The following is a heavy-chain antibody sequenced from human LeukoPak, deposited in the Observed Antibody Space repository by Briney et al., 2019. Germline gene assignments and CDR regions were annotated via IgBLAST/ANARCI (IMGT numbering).Heavy chain of an antibody. V-gene: IGHV3-48*01. CDR3: ARDDSDSSGGALGSNYYYYYGMDV. D-gene: IGHD6-25*01. J-gene: IGHJ6*02. CDR1: GFTFSSYS. CDR2: ISSSSSTI. Sequence: PGGSLRLSCAASGFTFSSYSMNWVRQAPGKGLEWVSYISSSSSTIYYADSVKGRFTISRDNAKNSLYLQMNSLRAEDTAVYYCARDDSDSSGGALGSNYYYYYGMDVWGQGTTVTVSS.